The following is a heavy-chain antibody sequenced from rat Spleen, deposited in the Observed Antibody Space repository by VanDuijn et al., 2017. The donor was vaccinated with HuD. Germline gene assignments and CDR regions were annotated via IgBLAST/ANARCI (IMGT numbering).Heavy chain of an antibody. CDR3: ARELQYFDY. CDR2: ISPSGGST. CDR1: GFTFSNYG. J-gene: IGHJ2*01. D-gene: IGHD1-8*01. Sequence: EVQLVESGGGLVQPRKSLKLSCAASGFTFSNYGIHWIRQAPTKGLEWVAYISPSGGSTYYRDSVKGRFTISRDNAKSTLFLQMDSLRSEDTATYYCARELQYFDYWGQGVMVTVSS. V-gene: IGHV5-19*01.